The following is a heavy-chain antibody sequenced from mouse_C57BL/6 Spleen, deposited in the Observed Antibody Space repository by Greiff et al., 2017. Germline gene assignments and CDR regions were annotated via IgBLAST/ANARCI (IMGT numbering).Heavy chain of an antibody. CDR2: IHPSDSDT. D-gene: IGHD2-2*01. CDR1: GYTFTSYW. Sequence: QVQLQQPGAELVKPGASVKVSCKASGYTFTSYWMHWVKQRPGQGLEWIGRIHPSDSDTNYNQKFKGKATLTVDKSSSTAYMQLSSLTSEDSAVYYCAFSAMVTTGFAYWGQGTLVTVSA. CDR3: AFSAMVTTGFAY. J-gene: IGHJ3*01. V-gene: IGHV1-74*01.